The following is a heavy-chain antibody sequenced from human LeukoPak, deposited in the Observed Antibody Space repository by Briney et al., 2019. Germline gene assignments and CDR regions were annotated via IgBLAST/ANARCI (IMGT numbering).Heavy chain of an antibody. V-gene: IGHV3-49*03. CDR2: IRSKAYSGTT. D-gene: IGHD3-3*01. CDR3: TRGTIFGVVMPDY. CDR1: GFTFGDYA. J-gene: IGHJ4*02. Sequence: GGSLRLSCTASGFTFGDYAMSWFRQAPGKGLEWVGFIRSKAYSGTTEYAASVKGRFTISRDDSKSIAYLQMNSLKTEDTAVYYCTRGTIFGVVMPDYWGQGTLVTVSS.